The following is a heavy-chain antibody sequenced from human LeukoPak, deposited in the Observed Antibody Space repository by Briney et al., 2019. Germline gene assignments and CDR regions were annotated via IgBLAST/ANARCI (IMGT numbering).Heavy chain of an antibody. CDR3: ARDADYDIPTYGMDV. CDR1: GYTFTSHG. CDR2: ISPFNGNT. D-gene: IGHD3-9*01. J-gene: IGHJ6*02. Sequence: ASVKVSCKASGYTFTSHGFSWVRQAPGQGLEWMGWISPFNGNTNYAEKFRARVTMTTDTSTSTAYMELRSLRSDDTAVYYCARDADYDIPTYGMDVWGQGTTVTVSS. V-gene: IGHV1-18*01.